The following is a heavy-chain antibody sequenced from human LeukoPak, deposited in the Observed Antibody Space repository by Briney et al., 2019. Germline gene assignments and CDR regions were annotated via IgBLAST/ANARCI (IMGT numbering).Heavy chain of an antibody. D-gene: IGHD3-22*01. J-gene: IGHJ4*02. CDR1: GGSINSYY. CDR2: IYSSGST. V-gene: IGHV4-4*07. Sequence: PSETLSLTCTVSGGSINSYYWSWIRQPVGKGLEWIGRIYSSGSTHYNPPLKSRVTMSVDTSKNQFSLKVKSVTAADTAVYYCARCDDSRGYQLDYWGQGTLVTVSS. CDR3: ARCDDSRGYQLDY.